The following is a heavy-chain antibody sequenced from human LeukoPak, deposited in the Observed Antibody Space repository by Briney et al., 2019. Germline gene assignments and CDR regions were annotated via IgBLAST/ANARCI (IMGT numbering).Heavy chain of an antibody. V-gene: IGHV3-7*05. D-gene: IGHD3-16*01. CDR2: IDQSGGRN. J-gene: IGHJ3*02. CDR1: GFTFSNYW. Sequence: GGSLRLSCAASGFTFSNYWMNWVRQAPGRGLEWVANIDQSGGRNNYVDSVKGRFTISRDNAKNSLFLEMSSLRADDTAVYFCARDVEGGTFDIWGQGTTVTVSS. CDR3: ARDVEGGTFDI.